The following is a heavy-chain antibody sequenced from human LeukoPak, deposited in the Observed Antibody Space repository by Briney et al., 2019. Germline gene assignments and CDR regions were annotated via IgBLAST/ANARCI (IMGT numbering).Heavy chain of an antibody. CDR1: GFTFSKYW. V-gene: IGHV3-7*01. CDR2: IKEDGSQI. D-gene: IGHD2-15*01. CDR3: EGCSGLLFDY. Sequence: GGSLRLSCVGSGFTFSKYWMNWVRQAPGKGLEWVANIKEDGSQIYYVYTVRGRFTISRDNAKNSVYLQMNGLRAEAKVVYYYEGCSGLLFDYWGQGSLVADSS. J-gene: IGHJ4*02.